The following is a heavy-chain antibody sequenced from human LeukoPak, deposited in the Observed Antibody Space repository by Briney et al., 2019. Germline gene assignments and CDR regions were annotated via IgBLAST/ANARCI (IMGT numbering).Heavy chain of an antibody. CDR3: ARDLYDRAADI. D-gene: IGHD3-16*01. Sequence: GGSLRLSCVASGFTFSTYGMHWVRQAPGKGLDWVAVIWYDGSNTYYADSVKGRFTISRDNSKSTLYLQMNSLRAEDTAVYYCARDLYDRAADIWGQGTMVTVSS. CDR2: IWYDGSNT. J-gene: IGHJ3*02. V-gene: IGHV3-33*01. CDR1: GFTFSTYG.